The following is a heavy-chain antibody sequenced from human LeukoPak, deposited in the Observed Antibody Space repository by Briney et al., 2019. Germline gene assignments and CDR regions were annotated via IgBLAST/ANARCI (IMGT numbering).Heavy chain of an antibody. D-gene: IGHD6-6*01. V-gene: IGHV3-21*06. CDR2: ISSSSSFI. CDR1: GFTFSIYS. CDR3: AKNRESSSFHFDC. J-gene: IGHJ4*02. Sequence: PGGSLRLSCAASGFTFSIYSMNWVRQAPGKGLEWVASISSSSSFISYADSVQGRFTISRDNAKNSLYLQMNSLRAEDTAVYYCAKNRESSSFHFDCWGQGTLVTVSS.